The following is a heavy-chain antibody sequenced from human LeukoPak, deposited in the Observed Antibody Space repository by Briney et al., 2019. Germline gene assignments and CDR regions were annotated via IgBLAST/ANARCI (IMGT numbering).Heavy chain of an antibody. CDR2: MIPIFGTA. J-gene: IGHJ6*03. CDR3: ARVRASTDPMYYYYYYMDV. V-gene: IGHV1-69*01. Sequence: SVKVSCKASGGTFSSYAISWVRQAPGQGLEWMGGMIPIFGTANYAQKFQGRVTITADESTSTAYMELSSLRSEDTAVYYCARVRASTDPMYYYYYYMDVWGKGTTVTVSS. D-gene: IGHD5/OR15-5a*01. CDR1: GGTFSSYA.